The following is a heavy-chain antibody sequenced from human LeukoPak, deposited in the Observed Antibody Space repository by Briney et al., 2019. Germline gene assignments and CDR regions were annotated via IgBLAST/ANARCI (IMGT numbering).Heavy chain of an antibody. J-gene: IGHJ4*02. CDR1: GFAFSNFA. CDR3: ARDTIAVAGTDDY. V-gene: IGHV3-23*01. CDR2: MSGSGYYT. Sequence: GGSLRLSCAASGFAFSNFAMSWVRQAPGKGLEWVSAMSGSGYYTYYVESVKGRFTISRDNSKNTLYLHMNSLRADDTAVYYCARDTIAVAGTDDYWGQGTLVTVSS. D-gene: IGHD6-19*01.